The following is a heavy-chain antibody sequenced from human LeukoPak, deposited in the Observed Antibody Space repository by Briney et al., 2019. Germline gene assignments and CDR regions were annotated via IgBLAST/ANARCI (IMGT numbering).Heavy chain of an antibody. V-gene: IGHV4-39*01. CDR2: IYYSGST. CDR3: ARHLWQWPGGRDPYYFDY. Sequence: SETLSLTCTVSGGSISSSSYYWGWIRQPPGKGLEWIGSIYYSGSTYYNPTLKSRVTISVDTSKNQFSLKLSSVTAADTAVYYCARHLWQWPGGRDPYYFDYWGQGTLVTVSS. CDR1: GGSISSSSYY. J-gene: IGHJ4*02. D-gene: IGHD6-19*01.